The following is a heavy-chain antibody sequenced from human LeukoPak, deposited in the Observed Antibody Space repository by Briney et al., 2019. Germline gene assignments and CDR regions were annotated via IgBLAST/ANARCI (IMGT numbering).Heavy chain of an antibody. CDR1: GFTFSDYY. Sequence: KPGGSLRLSCAASGFTFSDYYMSWIRQAPGKGLEWVSYISSSSSTIYYADSVKGRFTISRDNAKNSLYLQMNSLRDDDTAVYYCARDFIAAPHPGFDYWGQGTLVTVSS. V-gene: IGHV3-11*04. J-gene: IGHJ4*02. CDR2: ISSSSSTI. CDR3: ARDFIAAPHPGFDY. D-gene: IGHD6-13*01.